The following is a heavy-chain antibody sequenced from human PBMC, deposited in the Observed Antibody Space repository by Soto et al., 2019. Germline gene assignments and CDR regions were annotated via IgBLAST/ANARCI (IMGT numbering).Heavy chain of an antibody. Sequence: GGSLRLSCAASGFTFSSYAMSWVRQAPGKGLEWVSAISGSGGSTYYADSVKGRFTISRDNSKNTLYLQMNSLRAEDTAVYYCARGSMIVVVISLDYGMDVWGQGTTVTVSS. CDR1: GFTFSSYA. CDR2: ISGSGGST. D-gene: IGHD3-22*01. J-gene: IGHJ6*02. CDR3: ARGSMIVVVISLDYGMDV. V-gene: IGHV3-23*01.